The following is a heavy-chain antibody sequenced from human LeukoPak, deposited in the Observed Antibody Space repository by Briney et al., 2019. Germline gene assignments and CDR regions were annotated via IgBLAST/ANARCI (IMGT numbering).Heavy chain of an antibody. CDR2: ISSSSSYI. V-gene: IGHV3-21*01. CDR1: GFTFSRYS. Sequence: GGSLRLSCAASGFTFSRYSMNWVCQAPGKGLGWVSSISSSSSYIYYADSVKGRFTISRDNAKNSLYLQMNSLRAEDTAVYYCARDPGGYDNFDYWGQGTLVTVSS. J-gene: IGHJ4*02. CDR3: ARDPGGYDNFDY. D-gene: IGHD5-12*01.